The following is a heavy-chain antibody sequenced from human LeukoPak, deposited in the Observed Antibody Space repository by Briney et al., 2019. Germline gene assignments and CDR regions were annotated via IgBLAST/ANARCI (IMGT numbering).Heavy chain of an antibody. D-gene: IGHD6-13*01. V-gene: IGHV3-21*01. CDR1: GFTFSSYS. CDR2: ISSSSSYI. Sequence: GGVLRLSCAASGFTFSSYSMNWVRQAPGKGLEWVSSISSSSSYIYYADSVKGRFTISRDNAKNSLYLQMNSLRAEDTAVYYCARVLFSGIAAARRYYGMDVWGQGTTVTGSS. J-gene: IGHJ6*02. CDR3: ARVLFSGIAAARRYYGMDV.